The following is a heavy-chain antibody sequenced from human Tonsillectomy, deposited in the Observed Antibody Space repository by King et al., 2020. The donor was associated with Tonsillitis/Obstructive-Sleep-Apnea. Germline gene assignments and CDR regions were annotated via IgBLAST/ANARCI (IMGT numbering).Heavy chain of an antibody. CDR3: ARGGERGAPHH. CDR2: ISSSGSAI. Sequence: VQLVESGGGLVQPGGSLRLSCAASGFIFSSSEMNWVRQAPGKGLEWVSYISSSGSAIYYADSVKGRFTISRDNAKNSLFLQMNSLRAEDTAVYYCARGGERGAPHHGGRETLAPV. J-gene: IGHJ4*02. D-gene: IGHD3-16*01. CDR1: GFIFSSSE. V-gene: IGHV3-48*03.